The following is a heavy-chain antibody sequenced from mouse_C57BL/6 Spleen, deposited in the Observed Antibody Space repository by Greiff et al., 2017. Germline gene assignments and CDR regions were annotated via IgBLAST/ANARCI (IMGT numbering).Heavy chain of an antibody. J-gene: IGHJ3*01. CDR2: IDPETGGT. Sequence: SGAELVRPGASVTLSCKASGYTFTDYEMHWVKQTPVHGLEWIGAIDPETGGTAYNQKFKGKAILTADKSSSTAYMELRSLTSEDSAVYYCTRSAHYYGSSYAWFAYWGQGTLVTVSA. D-gene: IGHD1-1*01. CDR3: TRSAHYYGSSYAWFAY. CDR1: GYTFTDYE. V-gene: IGHV1-15*01.